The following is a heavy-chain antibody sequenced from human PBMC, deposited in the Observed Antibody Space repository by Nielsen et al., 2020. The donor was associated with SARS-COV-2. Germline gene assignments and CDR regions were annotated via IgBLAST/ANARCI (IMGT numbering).Heavy chain of an antibody. Sequence: WIRQPPGKGLEWIGNICYSGSTFYNPSLKSRVTISVDTSKKHFSLRLSSVTATDTAVYYCARGATRRYGSGSYYLNYYYMDVWGKGTTVTVSS. CDR2: ICYSGST. V-gene: IGHV4-39*02. CDR3: ARGATRRYGSGSYYLNYYYMDV. J-gene: IGHJ6*03. D-gene: IGHD3-10*01.